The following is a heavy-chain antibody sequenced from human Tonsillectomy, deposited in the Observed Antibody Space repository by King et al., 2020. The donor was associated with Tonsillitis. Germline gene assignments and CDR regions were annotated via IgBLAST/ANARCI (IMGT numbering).Heavy chain of an antibody. CDR3: ARGTKRGGDD. CDR1: GSPFTGSS. D-gene: IGHD1/OR15-1a*01. CDR2: INPNSGGT. J-gene: IGHJ4*02. V-gene: IGHV1-2*04. Sequence: VQLVESGAEVQTPGASVKVSCQASGSPFTGSSMHWVRQAPGQGLEWMGWINPNSGGTNYAQKFQGWVTMTRDTSISTASMELSRRRSDDTAGEDCARGTKRGGDDWGQGTRGTGSA.